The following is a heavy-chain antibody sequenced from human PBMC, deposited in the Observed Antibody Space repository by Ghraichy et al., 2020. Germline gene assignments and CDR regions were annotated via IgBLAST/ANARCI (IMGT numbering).Heavy chain of an antibody. V-gene: IGHV3-15*01. J-gene: IGHJ3*01. CDR2: IKNRIDGVTT. D-gene: IGHD4/OR15-4a*01. Sequence: GGSLRLSCVASGFTVGGVYMTWVRQTPGKGLEWLGRIKNRIDGVTTAHAAKVRCRFTVARDDYKHTVYLQMNRLKTEDIGIYYCVTDSDGANLDQRNRGDDSFAFWGQGTKVTVSS. CDR3: VTDSDGANLDQRNRGDDSFAF. CDR1: GFTVGGVY.